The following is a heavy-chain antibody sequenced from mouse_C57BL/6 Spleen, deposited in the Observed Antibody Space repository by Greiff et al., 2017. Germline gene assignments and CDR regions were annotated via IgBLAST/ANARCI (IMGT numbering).Heavy chain of an antibody. V-gene: IGHV5-12*01. CDR1: GFTFSDYY. CDR3: ARRGGNNYFDY. J-gene: IGHJ2*01. Sequence: EVKVEESGGGLVQPGGSLKLSCAASGFTFSDYYMYWVRQTPEKRLEWVAYISNGGGSTYYPDTVKGRFTISRDNAKNTLYLQMSRLKSEDTAMYYCARRGGNNYFDYWGQGTTLTVSS. CDR2: ISNGGGST. D-gene: IGHD1-1*02.